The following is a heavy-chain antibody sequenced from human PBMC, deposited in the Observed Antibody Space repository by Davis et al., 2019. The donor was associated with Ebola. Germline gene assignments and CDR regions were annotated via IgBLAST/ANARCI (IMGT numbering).Heavy chain of an antibody. CDR3: AKDVDTAMVLDYYYYYGMDV. CDR1: GFTFSSYG. J-gene: IGHJ6*02. D-gene: IGHD5-18*01. V-gene: IGHV3-30*18. Sequence: GESLKISCAASGFTFSSYGMHWVRQAPGKGLEWVAVISYDGSNKYYADSVKGRFTISRDNSKNTLYLQMNSLRTEDTALYYCAKDVDTAMVLDYYYYYGMDVWGQGTTVTVSS. CDR2: ISYDGSNK.